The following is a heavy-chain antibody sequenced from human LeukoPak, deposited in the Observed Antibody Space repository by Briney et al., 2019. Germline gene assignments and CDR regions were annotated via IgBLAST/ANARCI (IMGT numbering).Heavy chain of an antibody. CDR3: ATVKGQGPLSSPFDY. CDR2: INPNSGGT. J-gene: IGHJ4*02. D-gene: IGHD2/OR15-2a*01. CDR1: GYTFTGYY. Sequence: HGASVKVSCKASGYTFTGYYMHWVRQAPGQGLEWMGWINPNSGGTNYAQKFQGRVTMTRDTSISTAYMELSRLRSDDTAVYYCATVKGQGPLSSPFDYWGQGTLVTVSS. V-gene: IGHV1-2*02.